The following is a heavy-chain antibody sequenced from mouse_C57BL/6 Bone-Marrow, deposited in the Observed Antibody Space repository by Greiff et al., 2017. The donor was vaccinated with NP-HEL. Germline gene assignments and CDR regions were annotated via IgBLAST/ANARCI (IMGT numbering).Heavy chain of an antibody. D-gene: IGHD1-1*01. V-gene: IGHV6-3*01. J-gene: IGHJ3*01. CDR1: GFTFSNYW. Sequence: EVQVVESGGGLVQPGGSMKLSCVASGFTFSNYWMNWVRQSPEKGLEWVAQIRLKSDNYATHYAESVKGRFTISRDDSKSSVYLQMNNLRAEDTGIYYCTKTDYYGSSPWFAYWGQGTLVTVSA. CDR2: IRLKSDNYAT. CDR3: TKTDYYGSSPWFAY.